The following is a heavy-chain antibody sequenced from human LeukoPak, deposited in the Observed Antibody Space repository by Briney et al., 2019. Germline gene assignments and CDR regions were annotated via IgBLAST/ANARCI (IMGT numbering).Heavy chain of an antibody. CDR2: INPNNGDT. CDR1: GYSFTHHY. D-gene: IGHD4-17*01. J-gene: IGHJ5*02. Sequence: ASVKVSCKASGYSFTHHYMHWVRQAPGQGLEWMGRINPNNGDTNYAQNFQGRVTMTRDTSISTVYMDLSRLSSGDTAVYYCARGPVTPIQNWFDPWGQGTLVTVSS. CDR3: ARGPVTPIQNWFDP. V-gene: IGHV1-2*06.